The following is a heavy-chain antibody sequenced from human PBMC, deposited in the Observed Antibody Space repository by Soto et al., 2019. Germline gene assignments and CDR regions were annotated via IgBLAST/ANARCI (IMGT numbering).Heavy chain of an antibody. CDR1: GGTFSSYT. CDR3: ARDGITMVRGDPYTDWSFDL. V-gene: IGHV1-69*04. D-gene: IGHD3-10*01. Sequence: SVKVSCKASGGTFSSYTISWVRQAPGQGVEWMGRIIPILGIANYAQKFQGRVTITADKSTSTAYMELSSLRSEDTAVYYCARDGITMVRGDPYTDWSFDLWGRGTLVTLSS. CDR2: IIPILGIA. J-gene: IGHJ2*01.